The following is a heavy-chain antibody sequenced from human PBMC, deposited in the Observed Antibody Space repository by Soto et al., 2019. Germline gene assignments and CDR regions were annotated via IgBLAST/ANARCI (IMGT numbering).Heavy chain of an antibody. CDR2: ISWDGGST. V-gene: IGHV3-43*01. J-gene: IGHJ6*02. CDR3: AKDKKREAAAAATGLLGMDV. Sequence: GGSLRLSCAASGFTFDDYTMDWVRQAPGKGLEWVSLISWDGGSTYYADSVKGRFTISRDNSKNSLYLQMNSLRTEDTALYYCAKDKKREAAAAATGLLGMDVWGQGTTVTVSS. D-gene: IGHD6-13*01. CDR1: GFTFDDYT.